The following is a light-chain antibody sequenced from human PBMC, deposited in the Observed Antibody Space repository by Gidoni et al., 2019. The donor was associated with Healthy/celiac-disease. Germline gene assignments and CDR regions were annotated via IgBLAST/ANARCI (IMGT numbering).Light chain of an antibody. V-gene: IGKV3-15*01. CDR3: QQYNNWPQT. CDR1: QSVSSN. Sequence: ELVMTQSPATMSVSAGERATLPCRPSQSVSSNLAWYQQKPGQAPRLLIYGASTRATGIPARFSGSGSGTEFTLTISSLQSEDFAVYYCQQYNNWPQTFGQGTKVEIK. CDR2: GAS. J-gene: IGKJ1*01.